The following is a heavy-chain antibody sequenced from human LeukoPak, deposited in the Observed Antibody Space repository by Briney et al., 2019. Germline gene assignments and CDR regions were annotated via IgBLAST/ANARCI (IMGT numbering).Heavy chain of an antibody. D-gene: IGHD5-18*01. CDR3: ATEKRSGYSYGFDY. V-gene: IGHV1-24*01. J-gene: IGHJ4*02. CDR1: GYTLTELS. CDR2: FDPEDGET. Sequence: ASVKVSCKVSGYTLTELSMHWVRQAPGKGLGWMGGFDPEDGETIYAQKFQGRVTMTEDTSTDTAYMELSSLRSEDTAVYYCATEKRSGYSYGFDYWGQGTLVTVSS.